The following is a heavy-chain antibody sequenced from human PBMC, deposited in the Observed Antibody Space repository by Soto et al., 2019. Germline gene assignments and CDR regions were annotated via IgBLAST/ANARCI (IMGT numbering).Heavy chain of an antibody. J-gene: IGHJ4*02. D-gene: IGHD3-3*01. CDR1: GGSISSSSYY. CDR2: IYYSGST. Sequence: SETLSLTCTVSGGSISSSSYYWGWIRQPPGKGLEWIGSIYYSGSTYYNPSLKSRVTISVDTSKNQFSLKLSSVTAADTAVYYCARPSRFTIFGVVTQYYFDYWGQGTLVTVSS. V-gene: IGHV4-39*01. CDR3: ARPSRFTIFGVVTQYYFDY.